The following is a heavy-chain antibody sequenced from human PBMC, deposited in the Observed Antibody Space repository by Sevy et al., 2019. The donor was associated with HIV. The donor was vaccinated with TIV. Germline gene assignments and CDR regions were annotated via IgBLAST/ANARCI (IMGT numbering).Heavy chain of an antibody. J-gene: IGHJ5*01. V-gene: IGHV1-69*13. D-gene: IGHD3-10*01. Sequence: ASVKVSCKASGGTFSSYAISWVRQAPGQGLEWMGGIIPIFGTANYAQKFQGRVTITADESTSTAYMELSSLRSEDTAVYYCARVVGVLEIFDSWGQGTLVTVSS. CDR1: GGTFSSYA. CDR3: ARVVGVLEIFDS. CDR2: IIPIFGTA.